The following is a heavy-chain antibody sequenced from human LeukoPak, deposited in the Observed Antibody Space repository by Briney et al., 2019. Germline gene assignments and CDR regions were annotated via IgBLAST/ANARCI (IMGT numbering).Heavy chain of an antibody. V-gene: IGHV5-51*01. CDR2: IYPGDSDT. CDR3: ARLRGAAGTLLGYYYMDV. Sequence: GESLKISCKGSGYSFASYWIGWVRQMPGKGLEWMGIIYPGDSDTRYSPSFQGQVTISADKSISTAYLQWSSLKASDTAMYYCARLRGAAGTLLGYYYMDVWGKGTTVTVSS. D-gene: IGHD6-13*01. CDR1: GYSFASYW. J-gene: IGHJ6*03.